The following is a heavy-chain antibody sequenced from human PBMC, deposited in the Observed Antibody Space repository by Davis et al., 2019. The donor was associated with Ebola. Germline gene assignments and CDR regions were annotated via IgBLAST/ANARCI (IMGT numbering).Heavy chain of an antibody. CDR2: MNDDGTEK. D-gene: IGHD3-10*01. J-gene: IGHJ4*02. CDR1: GFRISNSW. Sequence: GESLKISCAASGFRISNSWMGWVRQAPGKGLEWVANMNDDGTEKYYMDSVRGRFTISRDNAENSLYLQMNSLRAEDTAVYYCARPYGSGSYYPDYWGQGTLVTVSS. V-gene: IGHV3-7*01. CDR3: ARPYGSGSYYPDY.